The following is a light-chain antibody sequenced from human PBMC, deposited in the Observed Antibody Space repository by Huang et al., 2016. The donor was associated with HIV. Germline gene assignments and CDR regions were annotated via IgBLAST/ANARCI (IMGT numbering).Light chain of an antibody. V-gene: IGKV1-39*01. J-gene: IGKJ4*01. CDR1: QTITTY. CDR2: GAS. CDR3: QQSYFTPLT. Sequence: DIQMTQSPSSLSASVGDRVTITCRASQTITTYLSWYQQNPGKAPKLRIYGASSLHSGVPSRFSGSGSGTDFTLTISSLQPEDFATYYCQQSYFTPLTFGGGTRLEIK.